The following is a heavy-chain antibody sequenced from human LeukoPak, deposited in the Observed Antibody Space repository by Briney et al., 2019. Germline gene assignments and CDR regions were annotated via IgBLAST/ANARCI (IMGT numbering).Heavy chain of an antibody. CDR1: GGSISSGDYY. D-gene: IGHD2-15*01. CDR2: IYYSGSP. CDR3: ARVLVDCSGGSCYYFDY. J-gene: IGHJ4*02. V-gene: IGHV4-30-4*01. Sequence: SETLSLTCTVSGGSISSGDYYWSWIRQPPGKGLEWIGYIYYSGSPYSNPSLKSRLTISVDTSKNQFSLKLSSVTAADTAVYYCARVLVDCSGGSCYYFDYWGQGTLVTVSS.